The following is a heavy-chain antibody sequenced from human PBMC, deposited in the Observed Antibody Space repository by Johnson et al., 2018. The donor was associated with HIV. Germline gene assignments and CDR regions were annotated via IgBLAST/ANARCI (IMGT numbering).Heavy chain of an antibody. D-gene: IGHD6-6*01. J-gene: IGHJ3*02. V-gene: IGHV3-23*04. CDR2: INGRGDIT. CDR3: ARDGVGYSSLKDAFDI. Sequence: VQLVESGGGLGQPGGSLRLSCAASGFTFSSYEMNWVRQAPGKGLGWLSSINGRGDITYFADSVKGRLTISRANSKNTLYLQMNSLRAEDTAVYYCARDGVGYSSLKDAFDIWGQGTMVTVSS. CDR1: GFTFSSYE.